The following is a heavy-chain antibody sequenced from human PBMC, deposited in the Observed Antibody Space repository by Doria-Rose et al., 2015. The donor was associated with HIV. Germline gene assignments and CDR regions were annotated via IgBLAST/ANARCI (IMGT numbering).Heavy chain of an antibody. CDR3: ARIKSSRWYHKYYFDF. CDR1: GVSLSSPGMG. V-gene: IGHV2-26*01. Sequence: SGPVLVKPTETLTLTCTVSGVSLSSPGMGVSWIRQPPGKALKWLANIYADDERSYTPSLKSRLTISRGTSKSQVVLTMTDMDPVDTATYYCARIKSSRWYHKYYFDFWGQGTLVIVSA. CDR2: IYADDER. D-gene: IGHD6-13*01. J-gene: IGHJ4*02.